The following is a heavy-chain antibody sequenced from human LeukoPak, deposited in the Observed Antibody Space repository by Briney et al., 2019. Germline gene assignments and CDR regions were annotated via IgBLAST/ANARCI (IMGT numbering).Heavy chain of an antibody. CDR1: GGSISSGGYY. V-gene: IGHV4-31*03. CDR2: IYYSGST. D-gene: IGHD3-3*01. J-gene: IGHJ5*02. CDR3: ARAPFPGDFWSGYYSGWFDP. Sequence: SETLSLTCTVSGGSISSGGYYWSWIRQHPGKGLEWIVYIYYSGSTCYNPSLKSRVTISVDTSKNQFSLKLSSVTAADTAVYYCARAPFPGDFWSGYYSGWFDPWGQGTLVTVSP.